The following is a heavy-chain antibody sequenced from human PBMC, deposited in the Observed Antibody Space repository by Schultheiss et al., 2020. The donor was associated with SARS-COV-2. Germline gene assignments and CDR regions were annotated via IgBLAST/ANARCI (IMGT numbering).Heavy chain of an antibody. J-gene: IGHJ6*02. Sequence: ASVKVSCKASGYTFTSYGISWVRQAPGQGLEWMGRIIPILGIANYAQKFQGRVTMTTDTSTSTAYMELRSLRSDDTAVYYCARDGLLAAAGDYYYYGMDVWGQGTTVTVSS. D-gene: IGHD6-13*01. V-gene: IGHV1-18*01. CDR3: ARDGLLAAAGDYYYYGMDV. CDR1: GYTFTSYG. CDR2: IIPILGIA.